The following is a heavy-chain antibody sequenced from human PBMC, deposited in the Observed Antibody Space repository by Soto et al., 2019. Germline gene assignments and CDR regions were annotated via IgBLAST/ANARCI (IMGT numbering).Heavy chain of an antibody. D-gene: IGHD1-1*01. CDR2: ILSGDSDS. Sequence: PGESLKISCKASGYDFSNYWIAWVRQMPGKGLELMGTILSGDSDSRYSPSFQGQVIMSADKSISTAYLQWRSLKASDSAIYYCARRGGSYMWFDPWGQGTLVTVSS. V-gene: IGHV5-51*01. CDR3: ARRGGSYMWFDP. CDR1: GYDFSNYW. J-gene: IGHJ5*02.